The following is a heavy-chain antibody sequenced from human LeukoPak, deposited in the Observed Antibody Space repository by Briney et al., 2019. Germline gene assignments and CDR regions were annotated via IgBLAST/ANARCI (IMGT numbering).Heavy chain of an antibody. CDR3: ARDYCTGGSCWGGY. CDR2: INPNSGGT. J-gene: IGHJ4*02. D-gene: IGHD2-15*01. V-gene: IGHV1-2*02. Sequence: ASVKVSCKASGYTXTGYYMHWVRQAPGQGLEWMGWINPNSGGTNYAQKFQGRVTMTRDTSISTAYMELSRLRSDDTAVYYCARDYCTGGSCWGGYWGQGTLVTVSS. CDR1: GYTXTGYY.